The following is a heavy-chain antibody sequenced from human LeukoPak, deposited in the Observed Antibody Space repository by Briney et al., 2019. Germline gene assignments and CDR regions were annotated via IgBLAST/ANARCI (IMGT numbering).Heavy chain of an antibody. Sequence: ASVKVSCKASGYTFTSYGISWVRQAPGQGLEWMGWISAYNGNTNYAQKLQGRVTMTTDTSTSTAYMELRSLRSDDTAVYYCAREPPTYYDFWSGVDYWGQGTLVTVSS. CDR3: AREPPTYYDFWSGVDY. CDR1: GYTFTSYG. CDR2: ISAYNGNT. J-gene: IGHJ4*02. D-gene: IGHD3-3*01. V-gene: IGHV1-18*01.